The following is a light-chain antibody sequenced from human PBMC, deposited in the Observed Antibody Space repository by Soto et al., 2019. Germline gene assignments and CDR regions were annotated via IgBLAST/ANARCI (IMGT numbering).Light chain of an antibody. Sequence: DIQLTQSPSSLSASVGDKVTITCRASQSIRSYLNWVQQKPGKAPKLLIYDASSLQTGVPSRFSGSGSGTDVSLTVSRLQPEDCATYYCQQSYSTPPWTFGQGTKVEIK. CDR1: QSIRSY. J-gene: IGKJ1*01. V-gene: IGKV1-39*01. CDR3: QQSYSTPPWT. CDR2: DAS.